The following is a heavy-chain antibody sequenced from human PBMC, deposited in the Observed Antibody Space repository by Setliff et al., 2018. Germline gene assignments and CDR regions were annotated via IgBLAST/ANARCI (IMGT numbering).Heavy chain of an antibody. CDR2: IDPRGSPV. V-gene: IGHV3-11*01. Sequence: GGSLRLSCAASGLSFSDYYMMWIRQAPGKGLEWISHIDPRGSPVDYVDSVKGRFTISRDNTKNLVYLQMDSLRADDTAVYYCTRSRGTTVYDYWGQGTLVTVSS. CDR3: TRSRGTTVYDY. J-gene: IGHJ4*02. CDR1: GLSFSDYY. D-gene: IGHD1-7*01.